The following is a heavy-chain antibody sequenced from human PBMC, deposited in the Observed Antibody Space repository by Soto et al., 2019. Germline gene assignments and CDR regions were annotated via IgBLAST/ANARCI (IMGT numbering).Heavy chain of an antibody. CDR2: MNPNSGTT. CDR3: ARRDMLTGYVYFDY. D-gene: IGHD3-9*01. Sequence: ASVKVSCKASGYTFTSYDINWVRQATGQGREWMGWMNPNSGTTGYAQKFQGRVTLTRDTSISTAYMELSSLKASDSATYYCARRDMLTGYVYFDYWGQGTQVTVSS. CDR1: GYTFTSYD. J-gene: IGHJ4*02. V-gene: IGHV1-8*01.